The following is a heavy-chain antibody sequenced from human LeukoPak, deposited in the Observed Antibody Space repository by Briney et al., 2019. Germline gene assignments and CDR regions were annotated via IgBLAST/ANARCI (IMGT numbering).Heavy chain of an antibody. CDR2: ISSSGSTI. D-gene: IGHD6-19*01. J-gene: IGHJ4*02. Sequence: GGSLRLSCAASGFTFSSYEMNWVRQAPGKGLEWVSYISSSGSTIYYADSMKGRFTISRDNAKNSLYLQMNSLRAEDTAVYYCARAAVAGLYFDYWGQGTLVTVSS. CDR1: GFTFSSYE. CDR3: ARAAVAGLYFDY. V-gene: IGHV3-48*03.